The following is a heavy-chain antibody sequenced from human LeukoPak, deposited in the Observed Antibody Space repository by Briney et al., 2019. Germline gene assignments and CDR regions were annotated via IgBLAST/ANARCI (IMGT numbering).Heavy chain of an antibody. CDR1: GFTFSSYS. Sequence: GGSLRLSCAASGFTFSSYSMNWVRQAPGKGLEWVSSISSSSSYIYYADSVKGRFTISRDNAKNSLYLQMNSLRAEDTAVYYCAREDSGLLWFGEFAGWGQGTLVTVSS. D-gene: IGHD3-10*01. CDR3: AREDSGLLWFGEFAG. J-gene: IGHJ4*02. V-gene: IGHV3-21*01. CDR2: ISSSSSYI.